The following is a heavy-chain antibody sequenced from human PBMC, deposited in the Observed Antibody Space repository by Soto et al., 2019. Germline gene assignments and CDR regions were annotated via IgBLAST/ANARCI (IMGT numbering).Heavy chain of an antibody. J-gene: IGHJ6*02. CDR3: AKESDSGYDRYMHYYGMDV. CDR2: ISYDGSNK. CDR1: GFTFSSYG. D-gene: IGHD5-12*01. Sequence: GGSLRLSCAASGFTFSSYGMHWVRQAPGKGLEWVAVISYDGSNKYYADSVKGRFTISRDNSKNTLYLQMNSLRAEDTAVYYCAKESDSGYDRYMHYYGMDVWGQGTTVTVSS. V-gene: IGHV3-30*18.